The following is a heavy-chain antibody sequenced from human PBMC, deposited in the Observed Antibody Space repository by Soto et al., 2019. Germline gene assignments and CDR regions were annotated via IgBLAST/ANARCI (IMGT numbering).Heavy chain of an antibody. V-gene: IGHV4-59*06. D-gene: IGHD1-26*01. CDR3: ARLLGSGNYLGIFDAFDI. Sequence: PSETLSLTCTVSGDSIRSYYWTWIRQPPGKGLEWIGHISYSGSTNSNPSLRSRLSMSVDTSKNQFSLELSSVTAADTAVYYCARLLGSGNYLGIFDAFDIWGQGTVVTVSS. J-gene: IGHJ3*02. CDR2: ISYSGST. CDR1: GDSIRSYY.